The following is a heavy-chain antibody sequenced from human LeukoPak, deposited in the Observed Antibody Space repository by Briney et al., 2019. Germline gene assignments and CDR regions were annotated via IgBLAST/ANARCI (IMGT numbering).Heavy chain of an antibody. V-gene: IGHV1-69*13. CDR2: IIPIFSTA. CDR1: GGTFSSYA. Sequence: ASVNVSCKASGGTFSSYAISWVRQAPGQGLEGMGGIIPIFSTAKYAQKFQGRVTITADESTSTAYMELSSVRSEDTAVYYCARGRRLRSLSFPFDYWGQGTLVTVSS. D-gene: IGHD5-12*01. CDR3: ARGRRLRSLSFPFDY. J-gene: IGHJ4*02.